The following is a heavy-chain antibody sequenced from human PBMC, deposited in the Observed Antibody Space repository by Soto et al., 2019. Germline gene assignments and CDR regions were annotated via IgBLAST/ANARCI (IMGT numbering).Heavy chain of an antibody. D-gene: IGHD3-22*01. CDR2: ISYDGSNK. J-gene: IGHJ4*02. CDR3: AKERVSSGYFDY. V-gene: IGHV3-30*04. Sequence: GGSLRLSCAASGFTFSNYAMSWVRQAPGKGLEWVAVISYDGSNKYYADSVKGRFTVSRDNSKNTLYLQINSLRAEDTAVYYCAKERVSSGYFDYWGQGTLVTVSS. CDR1: GFTFSNYA.